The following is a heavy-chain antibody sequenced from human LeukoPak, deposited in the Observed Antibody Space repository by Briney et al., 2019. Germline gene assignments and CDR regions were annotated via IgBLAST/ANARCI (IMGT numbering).Heavy chain of an antibody. CDR1: GYTLTEIS. Sequence: ASVKVSCKVSGYTLTEISMHWVRQAPGKGLERMGGFAPEDGEAIYAQKFQGRVTVTEDTSTDTAYMELSSLRSEDTAVYYCAIDRGGGWYKWFDPWGQGTLVTVSS. D-gene: IGHD6-19*01. J-gene: IGHJ5*02. CDR2: FAPEDGEA. V-gene: IGHV1-24*01. CDR3: AIDRGGGWYKWFDP.